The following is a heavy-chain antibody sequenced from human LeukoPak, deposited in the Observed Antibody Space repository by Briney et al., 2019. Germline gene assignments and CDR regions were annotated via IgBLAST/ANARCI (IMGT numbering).Heavy chain of an antibody. CDR3: ARVVHLWPPGPYYFDY. CDR1: GFTFCSYE. CDR2: ISSSGSTI. Sequence: GGSLRLSCPASGFTFCSYEMNWVRQAPGKGLEWVSYISSSGSTIYYADSVQGRITISRDNANNSLYLQMNSLRAEHTAVYYCARVVHLWPPGPYYFDYWGQGTLVTVSS. V-gene: IGHV3-48*03. D-gene: IGHD2/OR15-2a*01. J-gene: IGHJ4*02.